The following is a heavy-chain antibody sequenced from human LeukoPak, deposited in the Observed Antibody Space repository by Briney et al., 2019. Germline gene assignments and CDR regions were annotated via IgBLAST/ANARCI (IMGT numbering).Heavy chain of an antibody. V-gene: IGHV3-48*02. CDR2: ITSSSSTI. CDR1: GFTFSSYN. D-gene: IGHD4-17*01. J-gene: IGHJ4*02. Sequence: GGSLRLSCAASGFTFSSYNMNWVRQAPGKGLEWVSYITSSSSTIYYADSVKGRFTISRDNAKNSLFLQMNSLRDEDTAVYYCARDMYYGDYEIDYWGQGTLVTVSS. CDR3: ARDMYYGDYEIDY.